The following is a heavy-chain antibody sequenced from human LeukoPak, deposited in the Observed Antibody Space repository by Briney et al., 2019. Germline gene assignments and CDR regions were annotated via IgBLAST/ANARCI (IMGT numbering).Heavy chain of an antibody. Sequence: GASVNVSCRASGYTFTSYYIHWVRQAPGQGLEWMGIINPAGGSTTYAQKFQGSRLNLTRDTSTSTDYMELSSLRSEDTAVYYCARGRGVHDSHTYDYFDYWGQGSLVTVSS. J-gene: IGHJ4*02. V-gene: IGHV1-46*01. D-gene: IGHD3-22*01. CDR3: ARGRGVHDSHTYDYFDY. CDR2: INPAGGST. CDR1: GYTFTSYY.